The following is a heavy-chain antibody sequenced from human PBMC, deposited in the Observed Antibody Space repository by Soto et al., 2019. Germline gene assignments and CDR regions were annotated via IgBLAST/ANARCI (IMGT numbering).Heavy chain of an antibody. Sequence: QVPLVQSGAEVKKPGASVKVSCKASGYTFTSYDINWVRQATGQGLEWMGWMNPNSGNTGYAQKLQGRVTMTRNTSISTAYMELSSLRSEDTAVYYCARGGNDYDFWSGYYKDYYYYYYMDVWDKGTTVTVSS. CDR3: ARGGNDYDFWSGYYKDYYYYYYMDV. CDR2: MNPNSGNT. V-gene: IGHV1-8*01. J-gene: IGHJ6*03. CDR1: GYTFTSYD. D-gene: IGHD3-3*01.